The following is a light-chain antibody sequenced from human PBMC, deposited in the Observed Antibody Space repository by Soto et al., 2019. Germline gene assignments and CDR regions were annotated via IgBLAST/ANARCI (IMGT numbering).Light chain of an antibody. V-gene: IGKV3D-20*02. J-gene: IGKJ1*01. Sequence: EIVLTQSPGTLSLSPGERATLSCRASQSVSSNYLAWYQQNPGQAPRLLIYAASSRATGIPDRFSGSGSGTDFTLTISSLQSEDFAVYFCQQYNNWPPWTFGQGTKVDI. CDR2: AAS. CDR1: QSVSSNY. CDR3: QQYNNWPPWT.